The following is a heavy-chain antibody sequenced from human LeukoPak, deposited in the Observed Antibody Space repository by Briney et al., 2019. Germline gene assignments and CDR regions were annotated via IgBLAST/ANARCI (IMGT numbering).Heavy chain of an antibody. CDR3: ARGTWGTYGVGIERRYYMDV. J-gene: IGHJ6*03. V-gene: IGHV1-69*01. Sequence: SVKVSCKASGGTFSSYAISWVRQAPGQGLEWMGGIIPIFCTANYAQKFQGRVTITADESTSTAYMELSSLRSEDTAVYYCARGTWGTYGVGIERRYYMDVWGKGTTV. CDR2: IIPIFCTA. CDR1: GGTFSSYA. D-gene: IGHD3-16*01.